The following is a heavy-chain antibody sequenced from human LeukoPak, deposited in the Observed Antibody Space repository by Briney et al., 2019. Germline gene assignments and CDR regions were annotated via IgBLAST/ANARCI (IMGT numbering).Heavy chain of an antibody. J-gene: IGHJ6*03. V-gene: IGHV3-43*01. Sequence: SGGSLRLSCAASGLIFDDYTMHWVRQAPGKGLEWVSLISRNGAVTKYADSVRGRFTVSRDNSKNSLYLQMNSLRAEDTALYYCAKDAGSGYDYYYYMDVWGKGTTVTISS. CDR3: AKDAGSGYDYYYYMDV. CDR1: GLIFDDYT. CDR2: ISRNGAVT. D-gene: IGHD3-10*01.